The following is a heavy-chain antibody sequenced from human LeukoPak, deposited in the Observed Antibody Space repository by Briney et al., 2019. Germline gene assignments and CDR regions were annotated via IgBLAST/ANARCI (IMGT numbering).Heavy chain of an antibody. CDR1: GYTFTGYY. V-gene: IGHV1-2*02. CDR2: INPNSGGT. Sequence: ASVKVSCKASGYTFTGYYMHWVRQAPGQGLEWMGWINPNSGGTNYAQKFQGRVTMTRDTSISTAYMELSRLRSDDTAVYYCARGVYYDLLTGYKHNYYMDVWGKGTPVTVSS. CDR3: ARGVYYDLLTGYKHNYYMDV. J-gene: IGHJ6*03. D-gene: IGHD3-9*01.